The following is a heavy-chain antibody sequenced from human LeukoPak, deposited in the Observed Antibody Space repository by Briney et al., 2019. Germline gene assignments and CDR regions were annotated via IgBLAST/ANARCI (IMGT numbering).Heavy chain of an antibody. CDR3: VRYCSSTTCYTRAVDY. Sequence: PSETLSLTGTVSGYSITSGYNWAWIRQPPGKVLEWIGSIYHSGSAYYNPSLKSRVTISVDTSKNQFSLKLSSVTAADTAVYYCVRYCSSTTCYTRAVDYWGQGTLVTVSS. CDR2: IYHSGSA. D-gene: IGHD2-2*02. V-gene: IGHV4-38-2*02. CDR1: GYSITSGYN. J-gene: IGHJ4*02.